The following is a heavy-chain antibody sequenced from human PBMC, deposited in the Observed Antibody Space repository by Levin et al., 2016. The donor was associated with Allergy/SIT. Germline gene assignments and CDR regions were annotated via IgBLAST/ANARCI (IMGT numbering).Heavy chain of an antibody. CDR3: ARDSSVSSSDFIY. Sequence: GESLKISCAASGFTFSSYSMNWVRQAPGKGLEWVSSISSSSSYIYYADSVKGRFTISRDNAKNSLYLQMNSLRAEDTAVYYCARDSSVSSSDFIYWGQGTLVTVSS. V-gene: IGHV3-21*01. CDR1: GFTFSSYS. D-gene: IGHD6-6*01. CDR2: ISSSSSYI. J-gene: IGHJ4*02.